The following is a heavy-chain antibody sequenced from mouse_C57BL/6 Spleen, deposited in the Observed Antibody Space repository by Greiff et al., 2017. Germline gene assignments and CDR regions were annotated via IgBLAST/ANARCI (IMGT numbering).Heavy chain of an antibody. CDR1: GYSITSGYY. V-gene: IGHV3-6*01. Sequence: EVHLVESGPGLVKPSQSLSLTCSVTGYSITSGYYWNWIRQFPGNKLEWMGYISYDGSNNYNPSLKNRISITRDTSKNQFFLKLNSVTTEDTATYYCARDWGNYFDYWGQGTTLTVSS. CDR2: ISYDGSN. CDR3: ARDWGNYFDY. J-gene: IGHJ2*01.